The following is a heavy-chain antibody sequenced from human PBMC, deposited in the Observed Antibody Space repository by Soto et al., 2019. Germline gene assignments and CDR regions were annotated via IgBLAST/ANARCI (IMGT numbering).Heavy chain of an antibody. CDR1: GASISSSNW. V-gene: IGHV4-4*02. J-gene: IGHJ4*02. CDR2: IYHSGST. Sequence: SETLSLTCAVSGASISSSNWWSWVRQPPGKGLEWIGEIYHSGSTNYNPSLRSRVTISVDKSKNQFSLKLSSVTAADTAVYFCASGIQLWLRRINNGYSGWGQGTLVTVSS. CDR3: ASGIQLWLRRINNGYSG. D-gene: IGHD5-18*01.